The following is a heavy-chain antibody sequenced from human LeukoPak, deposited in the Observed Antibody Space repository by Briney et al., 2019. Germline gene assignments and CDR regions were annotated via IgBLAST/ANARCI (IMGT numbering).Heavy chain of an antibody. J-gene: IGHJ4*02. Sequence: GGSLRLSCAASGFTFSSYAMHWVRQAPGKGLEYVSAISSNGGSTYYANSVKGRFTISRDNSKNTLYLQMNSLRAEDTAVYYCAKDSSGYYSFDYWGQGTLVTVSS. V-gene: IGHV3-64*01. CDR3: AKDSSGYYSFDY. D-gene: IGHD3-22*01. CDR1: GFTFSSYA. CDR2: ISSNGGST.